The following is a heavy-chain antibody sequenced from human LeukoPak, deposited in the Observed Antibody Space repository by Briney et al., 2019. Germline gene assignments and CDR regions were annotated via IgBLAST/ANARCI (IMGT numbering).Heavy chain of an antibody. CDR1: GYTFTSYG. CDR2: ISAYNGNT. CDR3: ARDYCSSTSCYLGPYYYYGMDV. J-gene: IGHJ6*02. Sequence: ASVKVSCKASGYTFTSYGISWVRQAPGQGLEWMEWISAYNGNTNYAQKLQGRVTMTTDTSTSTAYMELRSLRSDDTAVYYCARDYCSSTSCYLGPYYYYGMDVWGQGTTVTVSS. D-gene: IGHD2-2*01. V-gene: IGHV1-18*01.